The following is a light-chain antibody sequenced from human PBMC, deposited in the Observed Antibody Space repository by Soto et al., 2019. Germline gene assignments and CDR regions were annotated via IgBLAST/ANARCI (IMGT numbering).Light chain of an antibody. CDR3: SSYIGGNILVS. V-gene: IGLV2-14*01. J-gene: IGLJ2*01. CDR1: SSDFGDFNY. Sequence: QSVLTQPASVSGSPGQSITISCTGTSSDFGDFNYVSWYQQHPDKAPKLIIYDVSNRPSGVSNRFSGSKSGNTASLTISGLQAEDEDHYYCSSYIGGNILVSFGGGTKLTVL. CDR2: DVS.